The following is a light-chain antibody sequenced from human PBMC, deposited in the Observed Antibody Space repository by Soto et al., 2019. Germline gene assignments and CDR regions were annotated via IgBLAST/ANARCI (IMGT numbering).Light chain of an antibody. V-gene: IGKV3-11*01. CDR3: QPRSNFLT. CDR1: QSVSSY. Sequence: EVVLTQSPATLSLSPGERATLSCRASQSVSSYLAWYQQKPGQAPRLLIYDASNRATGIPARFSGSGSGTNFTLHISSLEPGKFAGYYWQPRSNFLTFGGGNKVDIK. CDR2: DAS. J-gene: IGKJ4*01.